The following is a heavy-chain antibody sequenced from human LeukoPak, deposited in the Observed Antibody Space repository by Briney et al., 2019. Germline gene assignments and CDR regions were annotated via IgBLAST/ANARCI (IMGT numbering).Heavy chain of an antibody. CDR2: ISSSSSTI. V-gene: IGHV3-11*04. Sequence: GGSLRLSCAASGFTFSDYYMSWIRQAPGKGLEWVSYISSSSSTIYYADSVKGRFTISRDNAKNSLYLQMNSLRDEDTAVYYCARDSVGATNPFGYWGQGTLVTVSS. CDR3: ARDSVGATNPFGY. J-gene: IGHJ4*02. D-gene: IGHD1-26*01. CDR1: GFTFSDYY.